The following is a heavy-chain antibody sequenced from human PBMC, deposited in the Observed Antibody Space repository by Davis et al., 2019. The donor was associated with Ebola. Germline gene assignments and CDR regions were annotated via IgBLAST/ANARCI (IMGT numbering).Heavy chain of an antibody. Sequence: GGSLRLSCAASGFTFSNYAMSWVRQAPGTGLEWVSGISDSGINTHYADSVKGRFTISRDNSKNTLYLQMNSLRAEDTAVYYCAKGGGTSSSDFRRTWGQGTLVTASS. CDR1: GFTFSNYA. CDR3: AKGGGTSSSDFRRT. J-gene: IGHJ5*02. D-gene: IGHD6-6*01. CDR2: ISDSGINT. V-gene: IGHV3-23*01.